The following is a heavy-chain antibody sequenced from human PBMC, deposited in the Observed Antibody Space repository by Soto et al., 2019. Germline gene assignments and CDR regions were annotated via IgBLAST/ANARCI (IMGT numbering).Heavy chain of an antibody. D-gene: IGHD3-10*01. J-gene: IGHJ5*02. V-gene: IGHV1-24*01. CDR2: FDPEDGET. CDR1: GYTLTELS. CDR3: VRDRHGAGSYYIENWFDP. Sequence: ASVKVSCKVSGYTLTELSMHWVRQAPGKGLEWMGGFDPEDGETIYAQKFQGRVTMTEDTSTDTAYMELSSLRSEDTAVYYCVRDRHGAGSYYIENWFDPWGEGTLVTVSS.